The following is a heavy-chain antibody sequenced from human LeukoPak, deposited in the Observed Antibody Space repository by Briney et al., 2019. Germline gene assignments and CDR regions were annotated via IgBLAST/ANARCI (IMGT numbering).Heavy chain of an antibody. Sequence: SETLSLTCAVYGGSFSGYYWSWIRQPPGKGLEWIEEINHSGSTNYNPSLKSRVTISVDTSKNQFSLKLSSVTAADTAVYYCARWSREELDYWGQGTLVTVSS. D-gene: IGHD3-3*01. V-gene: IGHV4-34*01. CDR2: INHSGST. J-gene: IGHJ4*02. CDR3: ARWSREELDY. CDR1: GGSFSGYY.